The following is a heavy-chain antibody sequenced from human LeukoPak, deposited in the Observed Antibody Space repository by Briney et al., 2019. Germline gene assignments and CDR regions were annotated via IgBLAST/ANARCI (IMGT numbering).Heavy chain of an antibody. CDR2: IYYSGST. V-gene: IGHV4-59*01. CDR1: GGSIRGYY. D-gene: IGHD6-13*01. J-gene: IGHJ6*02. CDR3: ARDRAIAAYDYYYYGMDV. Sequence: SETLSLTCTVSGGSIRGYYWGWIRQPPGKGLVWIGYIYYSGSTNYNPSLKSRVTISVDTSKNQFSLKLSSVTAADTAVYYCARDRAIAAYDYYYYGMDVWGQGTTVTVSS.